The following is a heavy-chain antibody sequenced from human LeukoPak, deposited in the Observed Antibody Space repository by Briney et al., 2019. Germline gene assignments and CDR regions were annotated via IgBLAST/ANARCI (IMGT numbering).Heavy chain of an antibody. Sequence: SVKVSCKASGGTFSSYTISWVRQAPGQRLEWMGRIIPILGIANYAQKFQGRVTITADKSTSTAYMELSSLRSEDTAVYYCARALDADYDSSGYYYERVAFDYWGQGTLVTVSS. CDR3: ARALDADYDSSGYYYERVAFDY. J-gene: IGHJ4*02. D-gene: IGHD3-22*01. CDR2: IIPILGIA. CDR1: GGTFSSYT. V-gene: IGHV1-69*02.